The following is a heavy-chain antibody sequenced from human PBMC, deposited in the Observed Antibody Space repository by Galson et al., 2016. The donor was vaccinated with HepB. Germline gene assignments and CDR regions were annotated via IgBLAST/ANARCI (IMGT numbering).Heavy chain of an antibody. CDR3: ARTYARIMSFGMDV. Sequence: SLRLSCAGSGLTFSDFYMSWIRQAPGKGLECVSHIDSSGSAIYYADSVKGRFTISRDNARNSLYLEMNSLRAEDTAVYYCARTYARIMSFGMDVWGRGTLVTVSS. J-gene: IGHJ2*01. D-gene: IGHD2/OR15-2a*01. V-gene: IGHV3-11*04. CDR1: GLTFSDFY. CDR2: IDSSGSAI.